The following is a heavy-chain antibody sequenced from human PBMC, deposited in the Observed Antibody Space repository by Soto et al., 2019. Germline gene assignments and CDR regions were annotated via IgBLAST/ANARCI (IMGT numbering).Heavy chain of an antibody. Sequence: VSLTCAVSGFSIDTAYFWGWIRQTPGEGLECIGLISHSGRTFSNPSLKSRVTIPVDTAKNQFSLKLSSVTAADTAVYYCARSHDFWGGRRQPHDSWGQGTLVIVSS. J-gene: IGHJ5*02. CDR3: ARSHDFWGGRRQPHDS. CDR2: ISHSGRT. V-gene: IGHV4-38-2*01. D-gene: IGHD3-3*01. CDR1: GFSIDTAYF.